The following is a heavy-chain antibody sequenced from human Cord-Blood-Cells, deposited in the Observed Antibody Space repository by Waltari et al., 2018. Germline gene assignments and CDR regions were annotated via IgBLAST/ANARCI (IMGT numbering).Heavy chain of an antibody. J-gene: IGHJ5*02. CDR2: IYHSGST. CDR1: GYSISSGYY. Sequence: QVQLQESGPGLVKPSETLSLTCAVSGYSISSGYYWGWIRQPPGKGLEWIGSIYHSGSTYYNPSLKSRGTISVDTSKNQFSLRLSSVTAADTAVYYCARGLNWFDPWGQGTLVTVSS. V-gene: IGHV4-38-2*01. CDR3: ARGLNWFDP.